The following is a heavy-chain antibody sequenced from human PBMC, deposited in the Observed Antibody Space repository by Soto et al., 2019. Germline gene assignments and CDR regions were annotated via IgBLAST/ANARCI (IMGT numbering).Heavy chain of an antibody. J-gene: IGHJ5*02. CDR2: INHSGST. V-gene: IGHV4-34*01. D-gene: IGHD1-1*01. CDR3: ARGPGFDP. Sequence: SETLSLTCAVYGGSFSGYYWSWIRQPPGKGLEWIGEINHSGSTNYNPSLKSRVTISVDTSKNQFSLKLSSVTAADTAVYYCARGPGFDPWGQGTLVTVSS. CDR1: GGSFSGYY.